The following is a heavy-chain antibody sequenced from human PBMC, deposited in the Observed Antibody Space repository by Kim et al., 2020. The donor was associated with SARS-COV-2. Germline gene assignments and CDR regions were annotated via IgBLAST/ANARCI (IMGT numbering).Heavy chain of an antibody. D-gene: IGHD3-3*01. Sequence: SETPSLTCAVYGGSFSGYYWSWIRQPPGKGLEWIGEINHSGSTNYNPSLKSRVTISVDTSKNQFSLKLSSVTAADTAVYYCARVTSYYDFWSGPRSFYYYYMDVWGKGTTVTVSS. CDR2: INHSGST. J-gene: IGHJ6*03. CDR1: GGSFSGYY. V-gene: IGHV4-34*01. CDR3: ARVTSYYDFWSGPRSFYYYYMDV.